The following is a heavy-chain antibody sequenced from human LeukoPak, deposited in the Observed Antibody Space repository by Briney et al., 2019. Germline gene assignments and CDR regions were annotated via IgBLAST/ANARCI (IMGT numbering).Heavy chain of an antibody. Sequence: PSETLSLTCAVYGGSFSGYYWSWIRQPPGKGLEWIGEINHSGSTNYNPSLKSRVTISVDTSKNQFSLKLSSVTAADTAVYYCARGRALGCSSTSCYSVVGYYGMDVRGQGTTVTVSS. J-gene: IGHJ6*02. D-gene: IGHD2-2*01. V-gene: IGHV4-34*01. CDR2: INHSGST. CDR1: GGSFSGYY. CDR3: ARGRALGCSSTSCYSVVGYYGMDV.